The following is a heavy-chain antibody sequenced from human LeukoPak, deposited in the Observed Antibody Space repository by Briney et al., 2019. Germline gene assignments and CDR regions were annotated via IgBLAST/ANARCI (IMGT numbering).Heavy chain of an antibody. V-gene: IGHV3-23*01. CDR2: ISGSGGST. Sequence: GGSLRLSRAASGFTFSSYAMSWVRQAPGKGLEWVSAISGSGGSTYYADSVKGRFTISRDNSKNTLYLQMNSLRAEDTAVYYCAKEPYYYDSSGYYHWGQGTLVTVSS. CDR3: AKEPYYYDSSGYYH. CDR1: GFTFSSYA. J-gene: IGHJ5*02. D-gene: IGHD3-22*01.